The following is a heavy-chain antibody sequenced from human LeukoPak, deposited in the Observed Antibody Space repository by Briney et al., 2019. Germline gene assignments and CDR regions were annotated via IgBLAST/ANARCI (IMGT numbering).Heavy chain of an antibody. D-gene: IGHD6-13*01. J-gene: IGHJ6*02. CDR3: AKAPPSSYYYYYGMDV. V-gene: IGHV3-23*01. CDR2: ISGSGGST. Sequence: PGGSLRLSCAASGFTFSSYAMSWVRQAPGQGLAWVSAISGSGGSTYYADSVKGRFTISRDISKNTLYLQMNSLRAEDTAVYYCAKAPPSSYYYYYGMDVWGQGTTVTVSS. CDR1: GFTFSSYA.